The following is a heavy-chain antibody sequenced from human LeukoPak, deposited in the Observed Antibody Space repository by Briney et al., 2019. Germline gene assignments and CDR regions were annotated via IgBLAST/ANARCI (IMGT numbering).Heavy chain of an antibody. J-gene: IGHJ5*02. V-gene: IGHV4-31*03. CDR1: GGSISSGGYY. CDR2: IYYSGST. D-gene: IGHD6-6*01. CDR3: ARKCSSSPLGFDP. Sequence: SETLSLTCTVSGGSISSGGYYWSWIRQHPGKGLEWIGYIYYSGSTYYNPSLKSRVTISVDTSKNQFSLKLSSVTAADTAVYYCARKCSSSPLGFDPWGQGTLVTVSS.